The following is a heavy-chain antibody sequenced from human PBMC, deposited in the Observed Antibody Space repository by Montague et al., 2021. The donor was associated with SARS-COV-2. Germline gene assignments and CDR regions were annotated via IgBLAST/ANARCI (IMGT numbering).Heavy chain of an antibody. D-gene: IGHD6-13*01. V-gene: IGHV6-1*01. Sequence: CAISGDSASSNSATWNWIRRSPSRGLEWLGRTYYRSMWKSDYAXXXKSRIAINPDTSKNQFSLQLSSVTPEDTALYYCVRGIEAAGSYDYWGQGTLVTVSS. CDR1: GDSASSNSAT. J-gene: IGHJ4*02. CDR3: VRGIEAAGSYDY. CDR2: TYYRSMWKS.